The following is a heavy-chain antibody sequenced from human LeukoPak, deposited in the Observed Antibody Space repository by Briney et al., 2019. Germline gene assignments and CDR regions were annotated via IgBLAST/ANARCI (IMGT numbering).Heavy chain of an antibody. CDR3: AKDPTYYYGSSHFDY. D-gene: IGHD3-10*01. J-gene: IGHJ4*02. CDR2: ISGSGGST. CDR1: GFTFSSYA. Sequence: GESLRLSCAASGFTFSSYAMSWVRQAPGKGLEWVSAISGSGGSTYYADSVKGRFTISRDNSKNTLYLQMNSLRAEDTAVYYCAKDPTYYYGSSHFDYWGQGTLVTVSS. V-gene: IGHV3-23*01.